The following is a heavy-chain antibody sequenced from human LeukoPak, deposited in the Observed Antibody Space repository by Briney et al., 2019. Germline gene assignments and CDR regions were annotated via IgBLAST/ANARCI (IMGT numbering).Heavy chain of an antibody. Sequence: DPSETLSLTCTVSGGSISSYYWSWIRQPAGKGLEWIGRIYTSGSTNYNPSLKSRVTMSVDTSKNQFSLKLSSVTAADTAVYYCATGIAAAGPSEDDAFDIWGQGKMVTVSS. J-gene: IGHJ3*02. CDR2: IYTSGST. CDR1: GGSISSYY. D-gene: IGHD6-13*01. CDR3: ATGIAAAGPSEDDAFDI. V-gene: IGHV4-4*07.